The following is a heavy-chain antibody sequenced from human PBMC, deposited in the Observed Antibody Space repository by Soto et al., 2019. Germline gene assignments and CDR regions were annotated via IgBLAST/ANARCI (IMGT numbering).Heavy chain of an antibody. D-gene: IGHD2-21*01. V-gene: IGHV4-39*01. CDR1: GGSISSSSYY. Sequence: PSETLSLTCTVSGGSISSSSYYWGWIRQPPGNGLEWIGSIYYSGSTYYNPSLKSRVTISVDTSKNQFSLKLSSVTAADTAVYYCAGGLSSYYFDYWGQGTLVTVAS. J-gene: IGHJ4*02. CDR3: AGGLSSYYFDY. CDR2: IYYSGST.